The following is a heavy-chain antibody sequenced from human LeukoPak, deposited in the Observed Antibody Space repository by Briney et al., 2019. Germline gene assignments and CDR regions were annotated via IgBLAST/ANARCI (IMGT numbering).Heavy chain of an antibody. CDR1: GFTFSSYW. CDR2: INQDGSVK. Sequence: GGSLRLSCSASGFTFSSYWMSWVRQAPGKGLEWVANINQDGSVKYHVDSVKGRFTISRDNARNSLYLQMNSLRAEDTAVYYCAREARGELLWDFDYWGQGTLVTVSS. CDR3: AREARGELLWDFDY. V-gene: IGHV3-7*01. J-gene: IGHJ4*02. D-gene: IGHD1-26*01.